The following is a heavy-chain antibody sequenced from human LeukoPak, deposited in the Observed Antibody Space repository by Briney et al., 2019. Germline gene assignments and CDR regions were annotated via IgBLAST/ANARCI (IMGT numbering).Heavy chain of an antibody. CDR2: IKQDGSEK. D-gene: IGHD5-18*01. J-gene: IGHJ5*02. Sequence: PGGSLRLSCAVSGFTFSSYWMSWVRQAPGKGLEWVANIKQDGSEKNYVDSVKGRFTISRDNAKNSLYLQMNSLRVEDTAVYYCASGGQIWISWGQGTLVTVSS. CDR1: GFTFSSYW. CDR3: ASGGQIWIS. V-gene: IGHV3-7*01.